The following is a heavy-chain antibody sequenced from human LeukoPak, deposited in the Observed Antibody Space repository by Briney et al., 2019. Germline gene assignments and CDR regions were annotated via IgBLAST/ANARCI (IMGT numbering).Heavy chain of an antibody. D-gene: IGHD3-10*01. CDR2: ITKSSTYV. CDR3: ARGSGVHV. Sequence: GGALRLSCEASGFTFRTHSMNWVRQAPGKGLEWVSSITKSSTYVYYAGSVKGRFTISRDNATNSLFLQMNNLGVDDTGVYYCARGSGVHVWGQGTLVIVSS. J-gene: IGHJ4*02. V-gene: IGHV3-21*04. CDR1: GFTFRTHS.